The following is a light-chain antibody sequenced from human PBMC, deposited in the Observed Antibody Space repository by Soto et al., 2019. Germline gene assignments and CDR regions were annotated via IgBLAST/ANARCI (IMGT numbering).Light chain of an antibody. CDR1: QSVSSY. V-gene: IGKV3-20*01. Sequence: EIVLTQSPATLSLSPGERATLSCSSSQSVSSYLAWYQQKPGQAPRLLIYDASNRATGIPDRFSGSGSGTDFTLIINRLEPEDVAIYYCQQYGGSPRITFGQGTRLEI. CDR2: DAS. CDR3: QQYGGSPRIT. J-gene: IGKJ5*01.